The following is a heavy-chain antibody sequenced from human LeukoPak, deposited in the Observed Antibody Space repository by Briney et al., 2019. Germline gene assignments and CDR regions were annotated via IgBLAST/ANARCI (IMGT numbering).Heavy chain of an antibody. D-gene: IGHD6-13*01. V-gene: IGHV1-8*02. J-gene: IGHJ4*02. CDR3: ARVLRGGSSIL. CDR2: MNPNSGNT. Sequence: GASVKVSCKASGYTFTGYYMHWVRQAPGQGLEWMGWMNPNSGNTGYAQKFQGRVTMTRSTSISTAYMELSSLTSEDTAVYYCARVLRGGSSILWGQGTLVTVSS. CDR1: GYTFTGYY.